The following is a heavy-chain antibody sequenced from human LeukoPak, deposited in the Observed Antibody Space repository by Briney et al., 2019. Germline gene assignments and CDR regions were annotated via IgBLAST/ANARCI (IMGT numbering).Heavy chain of an antibody. V-gene: IGHV1-2*02. Sequence: ASVTVSCTASGYTFTGYYMHWVRQAPGQGLEWMGWINPNSGGTNYAQKFQGRVIMTRDTSISTAYMELSRLRSDDTAVYYCARSVEMATITDYWGQGTLVTVSS. CDR2: INPNSGGT. J-gene: IGHJ4*02. D-gene: IGHD5-24*01. CDR3: ARSVEMATITDY. CDR1: GYTFTGYY.